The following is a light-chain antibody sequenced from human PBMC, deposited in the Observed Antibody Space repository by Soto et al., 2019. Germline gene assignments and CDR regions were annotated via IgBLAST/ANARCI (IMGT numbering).Light chain of an antibody. Sequence: EIVLTQSPATLSLSPGERATLSCRASQSVSNYLAWYQEKPGQAPRLLIYDAFNRATGIPARFSGSGSGTDFTLTISRLEPEDFAVYYCQQYGSSPLITFGQGTRLEIK. CDR2: DAF. J-gene: IGKJ5*01. V-gene: IGKV3-20*01. CDR3: QQYGSSPLIT. CDR1: QSVSNY.